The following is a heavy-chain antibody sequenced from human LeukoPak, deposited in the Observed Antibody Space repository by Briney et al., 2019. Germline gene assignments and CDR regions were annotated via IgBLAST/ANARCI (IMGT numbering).Heavy chain of an antibody. CDR1: GAPFSSYA. CDR2: IIPIFGTA. Sequence: ASVKVSCKASGAPFSSYAISWPRPAPGQRLEWMGGIIPIFGTANYPQKFQGRVTITAAQTTSTAYLELSSLRSEDRAGYYCARDHKQLNRYSSWEDWFDPWGQGTLVAVSS. CDR3: ARDHKQLNRYSSWEDWFDP. J-gene: IGHJ5*02. D-gene: IGHD6-13*01. V-gene: IGHV1-69*13.